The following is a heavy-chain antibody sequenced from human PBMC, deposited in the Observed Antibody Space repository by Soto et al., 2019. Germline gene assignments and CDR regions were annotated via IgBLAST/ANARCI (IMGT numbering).Heavy chain of an antibody. J-gene: IGHJ4*02. D-gene: IGHD3-16*01. Sequence: SLRLSCAASGFTFSSYAMSWVRQAPGKGLEWVSAISGSGGSTYYADSVKGRFTISRDNSKNTLYLQMNSLRAEDTAVYYCAKESHYDYVWGSPDYFDYWGQGTLVTVS. CDR3: AKESHYDYVWGSPDYFDY. V-gene: IGHV3-23*01. CDR2: ISGSGGST. CDR1: GFTFSSYA.